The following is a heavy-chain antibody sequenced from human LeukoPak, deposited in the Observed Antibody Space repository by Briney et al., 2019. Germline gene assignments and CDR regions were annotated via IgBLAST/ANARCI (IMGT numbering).Heavy chain of an antibody. Sequence: ASVKVSCKASGYTLTGYYVEWVRQAPGQGLEWMGEINPNSGDTNYAQKFQGRVTMSRDRSIGTAYMELSRLRSDDTAVYYCVRAGHDYWGQGTLVTVSS. CDR1: GYTLTGYY. CDR2: INPNSGDT. CDR3: VRAGHDY. V-gene: IGHV1-2*02. J-gene: IGHJ4*02.